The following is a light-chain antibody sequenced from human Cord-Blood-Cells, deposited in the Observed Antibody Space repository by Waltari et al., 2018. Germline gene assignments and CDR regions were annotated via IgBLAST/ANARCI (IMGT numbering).Light chain of an antibody. CDR2: KAS. J-gene: IGKJ2*01. CDR3: QQYNSYSYT. V-gene: IGKV1-5*03. CDR1: QSISSR. Sequence: DIQMTQSPSTLSASVGDRVTITCRASQSISSRLAWYQQKPGKAPKRLIYKASSLESGVPSRFSGSGSGTEFTLTISSLQPDDFATYYCQQYNSYSYTFGQGTKLEIK.